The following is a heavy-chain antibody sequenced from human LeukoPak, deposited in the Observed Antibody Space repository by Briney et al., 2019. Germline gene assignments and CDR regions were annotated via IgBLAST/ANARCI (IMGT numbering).Heavy chain of an antibody. Sequence: ASVKVSCKASGCTFTGYYMLWVRQAPGQGLEWMGWINPNSGLTNYAQKFQGRVTMTRDTSISTAYMELSRLRSDDTAVYYCAREFFTQWELLLSARNYYYTDVWGKGETGTVSS. J-gene: IGHJ6*03. CDR3: AREFFTQWELLLSARNYYYTDV. V-gene: IGHV1-2*02. CDR1: GCTFTGYY. CDR2: INPNSGLT. D-gene: IGHD1-26*01.